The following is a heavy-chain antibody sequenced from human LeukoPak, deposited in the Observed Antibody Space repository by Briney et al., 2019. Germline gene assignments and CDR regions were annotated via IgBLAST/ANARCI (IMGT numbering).Heavy chain of an antibody. V-gene: IGHV3-74*01. J-gene: IGHJ3*01. D-gene: IGHD3-22*01. CDR1: GFTFSSYA. CDR2: INTDGRRT. Sequence: GGSLRLSCAASGFTFSSYAMSWVRQAPGKGLVWVSRINTDGRRTDYAGSVKVRFTISRDNAKNTLYLKMSSLRAGDRVVYSCERGASLLVDSSAYFRDALDLWAKGQWSPSLQ. CDR3: ERGASLLVDSSAYFRDALDL.